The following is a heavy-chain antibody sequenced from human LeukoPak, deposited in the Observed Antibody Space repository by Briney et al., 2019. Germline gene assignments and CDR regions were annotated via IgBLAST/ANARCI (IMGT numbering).Heavy chain of an antibody. CDR2: ISSSSSYI. V-gene: IGHV3-21*01. CDR1: GFTFSSYS. Sequence: PGGSLRLSCAASGFTFSSYSMNWVRQAPGKGLEWVSSISSSSSYIYYAGSVKGRFTISRDNAKNSLYLQMNSLRAEDTAVHYCARDGQQLPFDYWGQGTLVTVSS. D-gene: IGHD6-13*01. J-gene: IGHJ4*02. CDR3: ARDGQQLPFDY.